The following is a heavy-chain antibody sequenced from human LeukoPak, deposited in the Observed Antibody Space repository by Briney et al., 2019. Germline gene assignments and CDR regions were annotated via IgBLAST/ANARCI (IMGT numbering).Heavy chain of an antibody. Sequence: ASVKVSCTASGHTFTGYYMHWVRLAPRQGLGCMGWIHHNSGGTNYAQKFQGRVTMTRDTYISTAYMELSRLSSDDTAVYYCARVQRQWKWELLVAHDYRGQGTLVTVSS. J-gene: IGHJ4*02. V-gene: IGHV1-2*02. CDR1: GHTFTGYY. CDR3: ARVQRQWKWELLVAHDY. D-gene: IGHD1-26*01. CDR2: IHHNSGGT.